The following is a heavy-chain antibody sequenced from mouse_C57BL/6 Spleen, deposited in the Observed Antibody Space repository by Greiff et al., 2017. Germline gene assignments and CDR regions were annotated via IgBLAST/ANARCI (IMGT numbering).Heavy chain of an antibody. D-gene: IGHD2-3*01. CDR3: ARGTGGYCHSYFDY. V-gene: IGHV1-55*01. CDR2: IYPGSGST. Sequence: VQLQQPGAELVKPGASVKMSCKASGYTFTSYWITWVKQRPGQGLEWIGDIYPGSGSTNYNEKFKSKATLTVDTSSSTAYMQLSSLTSEDSAVYYCARGTGGYCHSYFDYWGQGTTLTVSS. J-gene: IGHJ2*01. CDR1: GYTFTSYW.